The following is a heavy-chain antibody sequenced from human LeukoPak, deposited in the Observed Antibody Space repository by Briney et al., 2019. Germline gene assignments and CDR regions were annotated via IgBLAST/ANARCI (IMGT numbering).Heavy chain of an antibody. CDR1: GGSTSSSSYY. Sequence: SETLSLTCTVSGGSTSSSSYYWGWIRQPPGKGLEWIGSIYYSGSTYYNPSLKSRVTISVDTSKNQFSLKLSSVTAADTAVYYCHSDYYGSGIPDYWGQGTLVTVSS. CDR3: HSDYYGSGIPDY. V-gene: IGHV4-39*01. D-gene: IGHD3-10*01. J-gene: IGHJ4*02. CDR2: IYYSGST.